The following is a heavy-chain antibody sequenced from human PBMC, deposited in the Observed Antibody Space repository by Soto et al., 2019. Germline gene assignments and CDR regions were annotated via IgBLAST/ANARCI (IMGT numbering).Heavy chain of an antibody. CDR3: ARAEGIGYCISTSCYSPQYY. V-gene: IGHV1-69*12. Sequence: QVQLVQSGAEVKKPGSSVKVSCKASGGTFSSYAISWVRQAPGQGLEWMGGIIPIFGTANYAQKFQGRVTITADESTSTAYMELSSLRSEDTAVYYCARAEGIGYCISTSCYSPQYYWGQGTLVTVSS. CDR2: IIPIFGTA. D-gene: IGHD2-2*01. CDR1: GGTFSSYA. J-gene: IGHJ4*02.